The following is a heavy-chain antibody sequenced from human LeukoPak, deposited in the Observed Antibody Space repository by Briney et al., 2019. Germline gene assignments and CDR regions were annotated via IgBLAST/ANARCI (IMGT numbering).Heavy chain of an antibody. V-gene: IGHV1-18*04. CDR1: GYTFTSYG. CDR2: ISGYNGNT. D-gene: IGHD5-12*01. CDR3: AREFSGYDWGHFDY. J-gene: IGHJ4*02. Sequence: ASVKVSCEASGYTFTSYGISWVRQAPGQGLEWMGWISGYNGNTNYAQKLQGRVTMTTDTSTSTAYMELRSLRSDDTAVYYCAREFSGYDWGHFDYWGQGTLVTVSS.